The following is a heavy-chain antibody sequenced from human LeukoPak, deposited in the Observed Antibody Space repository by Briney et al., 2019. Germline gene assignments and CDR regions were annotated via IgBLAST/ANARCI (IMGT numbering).Heavy chain of an antibody. CDR2: ISGSGGST. CDR1: GFTFSSYA. V-gene: IGHV3-23*01. Sequence: GGSLRLSCAASGFTFSSYAMSWVRQAPGKGLEWVSAISGSGGSTYYADSVKGRFTISRDNSKNTLYLQMNSLRAEDTAVYYCAKDGLGSGWYDYYFGYWGQGTLVTVSS. J-gene: IGHJ4*02. D-gene: IGHD6-19*01. CDR3: AKDGLGSGWYDYYFGY.